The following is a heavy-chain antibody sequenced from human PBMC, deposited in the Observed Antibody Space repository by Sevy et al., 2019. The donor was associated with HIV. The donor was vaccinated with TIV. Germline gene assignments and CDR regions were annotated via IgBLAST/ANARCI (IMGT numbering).Heavy chain of an antibody. D-gene: IGHD3-10*01. V-gene: IGHV1-2*02. CDR2: INPDNGGT. J-gene: IGHJ4*02. CDR1: KYSFSDHY. Sequence: APVKVSCKASKYSFSDHYIHWVRQAPRQGLEWMGWINPDNGGTNYAQKFQGRVTMTRDTSISTTYMEMSSLGSDDTAVYYCARGLRYRSYWSAVDFWGQGTLVTVSS. CDR3: ARGLRYRSYWSAVDF.